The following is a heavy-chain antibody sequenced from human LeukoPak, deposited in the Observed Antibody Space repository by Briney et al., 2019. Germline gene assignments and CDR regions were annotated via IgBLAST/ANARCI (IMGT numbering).Heavy chain of an antibody. CDR1: GGPFSGSY. CDR2: INHSGST. Sequence: SETLSLTCAVYGGPFSGSYWSWIRQPPGKGLEWIGEINHSGSTNYNPSLKSRVTISVDTSKNQFSLKLSSVTAAGTAVYYCARVPYYDFWGQGTLVTVSS. D-gene: IGHD3-3*01. CDR3: ARVPYYDF. J-gene: IGHJ4*02. V-gene: IGHV4-34*01.